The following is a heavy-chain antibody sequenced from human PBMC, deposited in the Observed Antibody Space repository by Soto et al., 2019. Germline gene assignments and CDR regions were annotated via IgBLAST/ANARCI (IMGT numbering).Heavy chain of an antibody. D-gene: IGHD1-1*01. CDR3: ARDWSGTGI. Sequence: QVQLQESGPGLVKPSETLSLTCTVSGGSVSSGSYYWSWIRQPPGKGLEWIGYIYYTGSTDYNSSLKSRVTLSVDTCKNQFSLKLRSVTAADTAGYYCARDWSGTGIWGQGTMVTVSS. CDR1: GGSVSSGSYY. J-gene: IGHJ3*02. V-gene: IGHV4-61*01. CDR2: IYYTGST.